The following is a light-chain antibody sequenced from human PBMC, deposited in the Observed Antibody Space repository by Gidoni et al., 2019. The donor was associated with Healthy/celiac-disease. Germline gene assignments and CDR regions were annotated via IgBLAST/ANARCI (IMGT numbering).Light chain of an antibody. CDR3: QQSYSTPPT. V-gene: IGKV1-39*01. CDR2: AAS. CDR1: QSISSY. Sequence: DIQMTQSPSSLSASVGDRVTITCRASQSISSYLNWYQQKPGKAPKLLIYAASSLQSGVPSRFSGSESGTDFTLTVSSLQPEDFATYYCQQSYSTPPTFGQXTKVEIK. J-gene: IGKJ1*01.